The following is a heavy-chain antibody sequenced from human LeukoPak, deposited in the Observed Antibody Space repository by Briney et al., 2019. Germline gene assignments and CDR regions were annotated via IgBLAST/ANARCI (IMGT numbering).Heavy chain of an antibody. CDR3: ARTYYDILTGYNPYFDY. CDR2: ISSSSSSI. CDR1: GFTISNYR. V-gene: IGHV3-48*01. Sequence: GGSLRLSCVGTGFTISNYRMNWVRQAPGKGLEWVSNISSSSSSIFYADSVKGRFTISRDNAKNSLDLQMNSPRAEDTAVYYCARTYYDILTGYNPYFDYWGQGILVTVSS. J-gene: IGHJ4*02. D-gene: IGHD3-9*01.